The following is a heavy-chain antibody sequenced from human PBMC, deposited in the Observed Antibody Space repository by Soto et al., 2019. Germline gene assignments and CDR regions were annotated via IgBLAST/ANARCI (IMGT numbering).Heavy chain of an antibody. CDR2: VSANNGHT. Sequence: ASVKVSCKASGFTFSNYGLNWVRQAPGQGLEWMGWVSANNGHTNYAQNLQGRVSMTADTSTSTAYMELRGLRFDDTAVYYCARDIESVTAKHFFYYYAMDVWGQGTTVTVSS. V-gene: IGHV1-18*01. CDR1: GFTFSNYG. D-gene: IGHD2-8*01. CDR3: ARDIESVTAKHFFYYYAMDV. J-gene: IGHJ6*02.